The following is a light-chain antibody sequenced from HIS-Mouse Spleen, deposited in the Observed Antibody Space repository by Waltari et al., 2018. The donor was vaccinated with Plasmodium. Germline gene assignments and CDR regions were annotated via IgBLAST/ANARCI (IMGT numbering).Light chain of an antibody. CDR3: YSTDSSGNHRV. CDR1: ALPKQY. CDR2: EDS. Sequence: SYELTQPPSVSVSPGQTARITCSGDALPKQYAYWYQQKSGQAPVLGIYEDSKRPSGIPERFSGSSSGTIATLTISGAQVEDEADYYCYSTDSSGNHRVFGGGTKLTVL. V-gene: IGLV3-10*01. J-gene: IGLJ3*02.